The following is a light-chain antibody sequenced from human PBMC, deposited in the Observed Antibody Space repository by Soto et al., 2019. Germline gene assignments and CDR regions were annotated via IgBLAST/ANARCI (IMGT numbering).Light chain of an antibody. CDR3: SSLTSSNTLV. V-gene: IGLV2-14*01. J-gene: IGLJ3*02. CDR2: QVN. Sequence: QSVLTQPASVSGSPGQSITISCTGTNSDVGGYDYVSWYQHYPGKAPKLLIYQVNNRPSGVSSRFSGSKSGNTASLTFSGLQAEDEADYYCSSLTSSNTLVFGGGTKVTVL. CDR1: NSDVGGYDY.